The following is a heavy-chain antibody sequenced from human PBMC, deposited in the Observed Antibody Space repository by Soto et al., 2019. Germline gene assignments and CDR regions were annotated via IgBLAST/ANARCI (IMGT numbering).Heavy chain of an antibody. CDR3: AKDQGIAASHGID. V-gene: IGHV3-30*18. CDR1: GFTFNNYG. CDR2: ISNDGSDK. J-gene: IGHJ3*01. D-gene: IGHD6-13*01. Sequence: QVQLVESGGGVVQPGGSLRLSCAASGFTFNNYGMHWVRQAPGKGLVWVAVISNDGSDKYYADSVKGRITISRDNSKNTVYLQRNSLRAEDTAVYYRAKDQGIAASHGIDWGQGTMVTVSS.